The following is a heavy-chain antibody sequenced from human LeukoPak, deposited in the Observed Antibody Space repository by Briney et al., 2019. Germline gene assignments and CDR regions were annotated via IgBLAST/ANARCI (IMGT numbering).Heavy chain of an antibody. Sequence: GSLRLSCAASGFTFSNYAMHWVRQAPGKGLEWVAVIWYDGSNKYYADSVKGQFTISRDNSKNTLYLQMNSLRAEDTAVYYCARAYDSSGYQYYYYGMDVWGQGTTVTVSS. CDR2: IWYDGSNK. V-gene: IGHV3-33*08. D-gene: IGHD3-22*01. J-gene: IGHJ6*02. CDR3: ARAYDSSGYQYYYYGMDV. CDR1: GFTFSNYA.